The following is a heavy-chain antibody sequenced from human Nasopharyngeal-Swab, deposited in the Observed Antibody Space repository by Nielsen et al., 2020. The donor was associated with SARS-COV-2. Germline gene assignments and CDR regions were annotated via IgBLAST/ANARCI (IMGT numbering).Heavy chain of an antibody. Sequence: WIRQPPGKGLEWIGYIYYSGSTYYNPSLKSRVTISVDTSKNQFSLKLSSVTAADTAVYYCARDIGTPAYPRYYYYGMDVRGQGTTVTVSS. CDR3: ARDIGTPAYPRYYYYGMDV. CDR2: IYYSGST. D-gene: IGHD1-1*01. V-gene: IGHV4-31*02. J-gene: IGHJ6*02.